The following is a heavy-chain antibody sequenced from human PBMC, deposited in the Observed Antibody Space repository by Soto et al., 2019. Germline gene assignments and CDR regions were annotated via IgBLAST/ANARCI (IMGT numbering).Heavy chain of an antibody. CDR1: GFTFSSYS. Sequence: GGSLRLSCAASGFTFSSYSMNWVRQAPGKGLEWVSYISSSSSTIYYADSVKGRFTISRDNAKNSLYLQMNSLRAEDTAVYYCARPFGSRNDFFGVDYWGQGTLVTVSS. CDR3: ARPFGSRNDFFGVDY. J-gene: IGHJ4*02. CDR2: ISSSSSTI. D-gene: IGHD1-1*01. V-gene: IGHV3-48*01.